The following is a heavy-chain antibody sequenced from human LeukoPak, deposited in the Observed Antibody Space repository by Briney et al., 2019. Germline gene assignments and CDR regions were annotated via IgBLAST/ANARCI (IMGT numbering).Heavy chain of an antibody. D-gene: IGHD3-22*01. CDR3: ARVVYDDSGYTYNWFDP. V-gene: IGHV4-39*07. CDR1: GSSISSTSYY. J-gene: IGHJ5*02. Sequence: SETLSLSCTVSGSSISSTSYYWAWIRQPPGKGLEWIGSIYYSGSTYYNPSLKSRLTISVDTSKNQFSLKLNSMTAADTAVYYCARVVYDDSGYTYNWFDPWGRGTQVTVSS. CDR2: IYYSGST.